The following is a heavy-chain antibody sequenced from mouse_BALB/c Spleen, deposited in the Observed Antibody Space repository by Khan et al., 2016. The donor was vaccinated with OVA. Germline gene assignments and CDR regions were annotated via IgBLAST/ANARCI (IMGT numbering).Heavy chain of an antibody. J-gene: IGHJ2*01. CDR1: GYTFTSYW. CDR2: INPTSGYT. CDR3: ARERIDY. Sequence: VQLQQSGAELAKPGASVKMSCTASGYTFTSYWMHWIKQRPGQGLEWIGYINPTSGYTDYKQKFKDTATLTADKSSSTAYRQLSSRTADDSAVDYCARERIDYWGQGTARTVAS. V-gene: IGHV1-7*01.